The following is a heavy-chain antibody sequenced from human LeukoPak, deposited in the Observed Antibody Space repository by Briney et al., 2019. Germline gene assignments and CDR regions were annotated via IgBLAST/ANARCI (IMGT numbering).Heavy chain of an antibody. V-gene: IGHV4-61*02. J-gene: IGHJ4*02. CDR3: ASGPRRAVGTLWN. D-gene: IGHD3-3*01. CDR2: IYSSGST. CDR1: GGSISSGTYY. Sequence: SQTLSLTCTVSGGSISSGTYYWSWIRQPAGKGLEWIGRIYSSGSTNYNPSLQSRVTISIDTSKNQFSLNLNSVTAADTAVYYCASGPRRAVGTLWNWGQGTLVTVSS.